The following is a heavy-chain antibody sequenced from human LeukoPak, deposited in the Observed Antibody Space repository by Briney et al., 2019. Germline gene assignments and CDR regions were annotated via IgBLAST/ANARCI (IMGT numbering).Heavy chain of an antibody. CDR2: ISPSGDIT. CDR3: AKDDAWLRFGE. J-gene: IGHJ4*02. D-gene: IGHD3-10*01. V-gene: IGHV3-23*01. CDR1: GFTSSNHG. Sequence: GGSLRLSCAASGFTSSNHGMNWVRQAPGKGLEWVSGISPSGDITYYADSVKGRFTISRDNSKNTLYLEVISLTAEDTAVYYCAKDDAWLRFGEWSQGTLVTVSS.